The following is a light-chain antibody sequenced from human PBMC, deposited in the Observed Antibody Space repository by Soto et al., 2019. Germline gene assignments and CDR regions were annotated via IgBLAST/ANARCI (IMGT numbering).Light chain of an antibody. V-gene: IGLV2-8*01. Sequence: QSALTQPPSASGSPGQSVTISCIGTSSDVGGYDYVSWYQQHPGKAPKLTISEVTKRPSGVPDRFSGSKSGNTASLTVSGLQAEDEADYYCSSYAGNNNFCVFGTGTKLTVL. CDR3: SSYAGNNNFCV. CDR2: EVT. CDR1: SSDVGGYDY. J-gene: IGLJ1*01.